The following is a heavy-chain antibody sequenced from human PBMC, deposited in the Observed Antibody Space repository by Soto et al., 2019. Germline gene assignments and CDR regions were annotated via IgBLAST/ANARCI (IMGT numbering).Heavy chain of an antibody. Sequence: EVQLLESGGGLVQPGGSLRLSCAASGFIFTYYAMSWVRQAPGKGLEWVSTISGSGDNTYYADSVKGRFTISRDNSKNTRYQQMSSLRAEDTALYYCARVGELWLAVVTYFDNWGQGTLVTVPS. J-gene: IGHJ4*02. V-gene: IGHV3-23*01. D-gene: IGHD3-16*01. CDR1: GFIFTYYA. CDR2: ISGSGDNT. CDR3: ARVGELWLAVVTYFDN.